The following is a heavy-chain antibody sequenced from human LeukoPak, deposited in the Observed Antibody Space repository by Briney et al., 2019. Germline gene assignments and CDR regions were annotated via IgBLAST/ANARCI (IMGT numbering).Heavy chain of an antibody. Sequence: SVKVSCKASGGTFSSYAISWVRQAPGQGLEWMGGIIPIFGTANYAQKFPGRVTITTDESTSTAYMGLSSLRSEDTAVYYCASYDYGDYGPDYWGQGTLVTVSS. CDR1: GGTFSSYA. D-gene: IGHD4-17*01. V-gene: IGHV1-69*05. J-gene: IGHJ4*02. CDR3: ASYDYGDYGPDY. CDR2: IIPIFGTA.